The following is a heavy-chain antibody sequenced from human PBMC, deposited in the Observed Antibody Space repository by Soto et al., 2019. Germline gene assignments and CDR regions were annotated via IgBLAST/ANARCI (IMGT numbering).Heavy chain of an antibody. CDR1: SVSVYY. CDR3: ARDPRYLTIFGVVPPRRMDV. V-gene: IGHV4-34*01. CDR2: INHSGST. D-gene: IGHD3-3*01. Sequence: SVSVYYLSWIRQPPGKGLEWIGEINHSGSTNYNPSLKSRVTISVDTSKNQFSLKLSSVTAADTAVYYCARDPRYLTIFGVVPPRRMDVSGKGTTVTVSS. J-gene: IGHJ6*03.